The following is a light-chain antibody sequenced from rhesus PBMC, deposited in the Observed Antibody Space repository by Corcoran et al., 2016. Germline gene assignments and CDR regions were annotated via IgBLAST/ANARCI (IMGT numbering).Light chain of an antibody. CDR2: GAS. V-gene: IGKV3-24*04. CDR1: QSVGSY. Sequence: ETAVTQSPATLSLSPGERATLSCRASQSVGSYLAWYQQKPGQAPRLLIYGASSRATGIPDRFSARGSGTDFTLTISSLEPEDVGVYYCQQSSNLYSFGQGTKVEIK. J-gene: IGKJ2*01. CDR3: QQSSNLYS.